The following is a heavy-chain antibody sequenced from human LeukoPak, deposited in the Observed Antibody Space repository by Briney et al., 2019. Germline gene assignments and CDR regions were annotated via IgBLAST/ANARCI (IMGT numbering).Heavy chain of an antibody. D-gene: IGHD4-17*01. CDR1: GGSISSSTYY. Sequence: SETLSLTCTVSGGSISSSTYYCGWIRQPPGKGLQWIGSLYYSGRTNYNPSLKSRLTMSVDTSKNQFSLKLSSVTAADTAVYYCARTYGDLGYFDYWGQGTLVTVSS. CDR3: ARTYGDLGYFDY. CDR2: LYYSGRT. J-gene: IGHJ4*02. V-gene: IGHV4-39*01.